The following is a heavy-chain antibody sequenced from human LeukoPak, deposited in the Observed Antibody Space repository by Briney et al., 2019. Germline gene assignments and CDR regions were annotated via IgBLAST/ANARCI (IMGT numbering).Heavy chain of an antibody. D-gene: IGHD1-1*01. Sequence: GGSLILSCAASGFTFSDYSMNWVRQAPGKGLEWISYIGIDSGNTNYADSVKGRFTISGDKAKNSLYLQMNSLRVEDTAVYYCARDYKSAFDNWGQGTMVTVSS. CDR1: GFTFSDYS. V-gene: IGHV3-48*01. CDR3: ARDYKSAFDN. CDR2: IGIDSGNT. J-gene: IGHJ4*02.